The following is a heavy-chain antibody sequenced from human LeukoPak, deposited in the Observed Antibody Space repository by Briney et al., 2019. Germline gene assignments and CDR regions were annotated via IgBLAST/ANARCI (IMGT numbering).Heavy chain of an antibody. CDR1: GGSISSYY. CDR3: ARRGGDYRSWYFDL. D-gene: IGHD4-17*01. CDR2: IYYSGST. Sequence: SETLSLTCTVSGGSISSYYWSWIRQPPGKGLEWIGYIYYSGSTNYNPSLKSRVTISVDTSKNQFSLKLSSVTAADTAVYYCARRGGDYRSWYFDLWGRGTLVTVSS. J-gene: IGHJ2*01. V-gene: IGHV4-59*08.